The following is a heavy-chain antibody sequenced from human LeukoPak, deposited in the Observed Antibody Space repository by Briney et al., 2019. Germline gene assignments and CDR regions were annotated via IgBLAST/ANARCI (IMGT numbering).Heavy chain of an antibody. CDR2: IYYRSQWYN. CDR1: GDSVSSGIGG. Sequence: SQTLSLTCDISGDSVSSGIGGWNWIRQSPSRGLEWLGRIYYRSQWYNDDAVSVKGRISINPDTAKNQFSLHLNSVTPDDTALYYCARGGLVRGSLNSLTGFDFWGQGTMVTVSS. V-gene: IGHV6-1*01. J-gene: IGHJ3*01. D-gene: IGHD3-10*01. CDR3: ARGGLVRGSLNSLTGFDF.